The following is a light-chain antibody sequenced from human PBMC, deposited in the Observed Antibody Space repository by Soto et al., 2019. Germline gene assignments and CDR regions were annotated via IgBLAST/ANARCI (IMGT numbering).Light chain of an antibody. Sequence: LTQPASVSGSPGQSITISCTGTSSDVGGYNYVSWYQQHPGKAPKLIICEVINRPSGVSNRFSGSKSGNTASLTISGLQAEDEADYYCSSYTSSSTLVFGTGTKVTVL. CDR3: SSYTSSSTLV. CDR2: EVI. CDR1: SSDVGGYNY. J-gene: IGLJ1*01. V-gene: IGLV2-14*01.